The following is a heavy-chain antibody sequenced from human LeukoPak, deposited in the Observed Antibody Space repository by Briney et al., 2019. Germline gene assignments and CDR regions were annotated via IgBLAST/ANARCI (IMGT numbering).Heavy chain of an antibody. D-gene: IGHD5-18*01. J-gene: IGHJ4*02. CDR3: ARDSEVDTGMAHFDY. Sequence: GGSLRLSCAASGFTFNSYTMNWVRQAPGKGLEWVSYISSSSSTIYYADSVKGRFTISRDNAKNSLYLQMSSLRDEDTAVYYCARDSEVDTGMAHFDYWGQGTLVTVSS. CDR1: GFTFNSYT. V-gene: IGHV3-48*02. CDR2: ISSSSSTI.